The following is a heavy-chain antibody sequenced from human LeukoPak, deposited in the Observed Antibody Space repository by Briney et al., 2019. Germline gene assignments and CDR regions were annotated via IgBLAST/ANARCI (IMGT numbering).Heavy chain of an antibody. CDR3: ARAGVGAKRGAFDI. Sequence: GGSLRLSCAASGFTVNSNYMTWVRQAPRKGLEWVSVIYTGGSTYYADSVKGRFTISRDNSENELYLQMNSLRTEDTAVYYCARAGVGAKRGAFDIWGQGTMVTVSS. D-gene: IGHD1-26*01. V-gene: IGHV3-66*02. CDR2: IYTGGST. CDR1: GFTVNSNY. J-gene: IGHJ3*02.